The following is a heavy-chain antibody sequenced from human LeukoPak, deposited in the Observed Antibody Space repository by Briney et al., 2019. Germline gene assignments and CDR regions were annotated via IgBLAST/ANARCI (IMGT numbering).Heavy chain of an antibody. J-gene: IGHJ5*02. V-gene: IGHV1-24*01. Sequence: ASVKVSCKVSGYTLTELSMHWVRQAPGKGLEWMGGFDPEDGETIYAQKFQGRVTMTEDTSTDTAYMELSSLRSEDTAVYYCATHNYDILTGYYFRGWFDPWGQGTLVTVSS. CDR2: FDPEDGET. CDR1: GYTLTELS. D-gene: IGHD3-9*01. CDR3: ATHNYDILTGYYFRGWFDP.